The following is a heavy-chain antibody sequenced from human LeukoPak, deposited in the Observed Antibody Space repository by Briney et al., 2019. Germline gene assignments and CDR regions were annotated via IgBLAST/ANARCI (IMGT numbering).Heavy chain of an antibody. D-gene: IGHD2-8*02. CDR1: GFTFSSYE. Sequence: GGSLRLSCAASGFTFSSYEMNWVRQAPGKGLEWVSYISSSGSTIYYADSVKGRFTISRDNAKNSLYLQMNSLRAEDTVVYYCARDSFLGGGVDWFDPWGQGTLVTVSS. CDR3: ARDSFLGGGVDWFDP. V-gene: IGHV3-48*03. J-gene: IGHJ5*02. CDR2: ISSSGSTI.